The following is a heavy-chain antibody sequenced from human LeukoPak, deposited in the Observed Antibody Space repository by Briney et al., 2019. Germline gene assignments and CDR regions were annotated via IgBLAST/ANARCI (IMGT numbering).Heavy chain of an antibody. J-gene: IGHJ6*03. CDR3: AGTYYGFWSGYYPHYYYYYMDV. CDR2: IYYSGST. D-gene: IGHD3-3*01. CDR1: GGSISSYY. V-gene: IGHV4-59*01. Sequence: SETLSLTCTVSGGSISSYYWSWIRQPPGKGLEWIGYIYYSGSTNYNPSLKSRVTISVDTSKTQFSLKLSSVTAADTAVYYCAGTYYGFWSGYYPHYYYYYMDVWGKGTTVTVSS.